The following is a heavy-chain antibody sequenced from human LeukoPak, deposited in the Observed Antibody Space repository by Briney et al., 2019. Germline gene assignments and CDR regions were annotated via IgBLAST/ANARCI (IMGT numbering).Heavy chain of an antibody. D-gene: IGHD3-22*01. CDR1: GFTFSSYA. V-gene: IGHV3-64*01. CDR3: AKSGEPWLFPSPFDY. J-gene: IGHJ4*02. Sequence: GGSLRLSCAASGFTFSSYAMHWVRQAPGKGLEYVSAISSNGGSAYYANSVKGRFTISRDNSKNTLYLQMNSLRAEDTAVYYCAKSGEPWLFPSPFDYWGQGTLVTVSS. CDR2: ISSNGGSA.